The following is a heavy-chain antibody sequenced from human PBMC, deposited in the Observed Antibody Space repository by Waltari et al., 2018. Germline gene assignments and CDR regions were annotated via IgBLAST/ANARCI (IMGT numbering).Heavy chain of an antibody. D-gene: IGHD6-19*01. Sequence: EVQLLQSGGCLVQPGGSLSLSGAASGFIFSPHAMTGVRQAPGKGLEWVSTISSIGGSTYYADSVRGRFTISRDSSKNILYLQMNSLKDEDTAVYYCANYGSGWLFPFYWGQGTLVTVSS. V-gene: IGHV3-23*01. CDR1: GFIFSPHA. CDR3: ANYGSGWLFPFY. CDR2: ISSIGGST. J-gene: IGHJ4*02.